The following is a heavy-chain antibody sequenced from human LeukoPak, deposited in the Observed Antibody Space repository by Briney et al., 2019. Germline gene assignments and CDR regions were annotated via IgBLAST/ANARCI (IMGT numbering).Heavy chain of an antibody. Sequence: GRSLRLSCAASGFTFNNYGMHWVRQAPGKGLEWVAVISYDGSNKYYADSVKGRFTISRDNSKNTLYLQMNSLRAEDTAVYYCAKDHGGIAIWGQGTMVTVSS. J-gene: IGHJ3*02. CDR2: ISYDGSNK. CDR3: AKDHGGIAI. D-gene: IGHD6-13*01. CDR1: GFTFNNYG. V-gene: IGHV3-30*18.